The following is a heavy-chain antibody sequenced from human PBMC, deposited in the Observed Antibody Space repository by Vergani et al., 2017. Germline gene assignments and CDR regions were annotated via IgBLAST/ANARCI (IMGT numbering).Heavy chain of an antibody. Sequence: QVQLQESGPGLVKPSETLSLTCTVSGGSISSYYWSWIRQPPGKGLEWIGYIYYSGSTNYNPSLKSRVTISVDTSKNQFSLKLSSVTAADTAVYYCARADTSQRGIAAAGFDWFDPWGQGTLVTVSS. CDR2: IYYSGST. V-gene: IGHV4-59*01. CDR3: ARADTSQRGIAAAGFDWFDP. CDR1: GGSISSYY. J-gene: IGHJ5*02. D-gene: IGHD6-13*01.